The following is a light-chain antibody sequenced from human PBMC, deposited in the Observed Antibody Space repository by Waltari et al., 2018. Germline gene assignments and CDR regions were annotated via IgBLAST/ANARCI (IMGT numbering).Light chain of an antibody. CDR3: QSDDSSLSGAV. CDR1: SSDIGAGYD. Sequence: QSVLTQPPSVSGAPGQRVTISCTGSSSDIGAGYDVHWYQQLQGTAPKLPIYDYSNPPQGAPDRVSGSTSGTSASLVITGLQAGEEADYYCQSDDSSLSGAVFGTGTKVTVL. J-gene: IGLJ1*01. CDR2: DYS. V-gene: IGLV1-40*01.